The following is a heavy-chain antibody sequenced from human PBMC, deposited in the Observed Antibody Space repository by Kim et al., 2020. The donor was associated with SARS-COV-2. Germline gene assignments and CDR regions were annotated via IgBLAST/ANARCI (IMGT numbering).Heavy chain of an antibody. V-gene: IGHV4-4*02. CDR1: GDSISHSNL. J-gene: IGHJ6*02. CDR2: IYHSGST. CDR3: ARVGPYYSYGMDV. Sequence: SETLSLTCGVSGDSISHSNLWSWVRQPPGKGLEWIGEIYHSGSTNYNPSLKSRVAISVDKSTNQFSLRLSSVTVADTAVYYCARVGPYYSYGMDVWGQGTTVTVSS.